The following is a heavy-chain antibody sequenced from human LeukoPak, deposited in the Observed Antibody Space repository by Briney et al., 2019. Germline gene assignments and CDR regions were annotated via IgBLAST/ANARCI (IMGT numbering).Heavy chain of an antibody. CDR2: IIPILGIA. CDR1: GGTFSSYA. Sequence: ASVKVSCKASGGTFSSYAISWVRQAPGQGLEWMGRIIPILGIANYAQKFQGRVTITADKSTSTAYMELSSLRSEDTAVYYCARGGSSGPYDAFDIWGQGTMVTVSS. D-gene: IGHD6-19*01. CDR3: ARGGSSGPYDAFDI. V-gene: IGHV1-69*04. J-gene: IGHJ3*02.